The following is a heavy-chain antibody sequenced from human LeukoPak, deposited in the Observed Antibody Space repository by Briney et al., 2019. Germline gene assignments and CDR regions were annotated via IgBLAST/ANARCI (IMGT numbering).Heavy chain of an antibody. V-gene: IGHV1-46*01. Sequence: GASVKVSCTASGYTFTNYYIHWVRQAPGQGLEWMGMINPSGAGTTYAQKFQGRVTMTRDTSTSTLYMELSSLGSEDTAVYYCARDHTAQWLVPGYYYYMDVWGKGTTVTISS. CDR2: INPSGAGT. D-gene: IGHD6-19*01. J-gene: IGHJ6*03. CDR3: ARDHTAQWLVPGYYYYMDV. CDR1: GYTFTNYY.